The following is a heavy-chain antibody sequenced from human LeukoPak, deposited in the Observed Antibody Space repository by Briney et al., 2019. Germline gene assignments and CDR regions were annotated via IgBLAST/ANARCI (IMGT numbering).Heavy chain of an antibody. V-gene: IGHV4-38-2*02. CDR2: IYYTGST. CDR3: ARDAVRGVSYYYYMDV. CDR1: GYSISSGYY. J-gene: IGHJ6*03. Sequence: PSETLSLTCTVSGYSISSGYYWGWIRQPPGKGLEWIGYIYYTGSTNYNRSLKSRVTISVATSKNQFSLKLSSVTAADTAVYYCARDAVRGVSYYYYMDVWGKGTTVTISS. D-gene: IGHD3-10*01.